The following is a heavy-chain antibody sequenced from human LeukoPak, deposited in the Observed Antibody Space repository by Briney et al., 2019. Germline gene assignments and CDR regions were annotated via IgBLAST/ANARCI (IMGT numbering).Heavy chain of an antibody. CDR2: IYYSGST. Sequence: SETLSLTCTVSGGSIRSYYWSWIRQPPGKGLEWIGYIYYSGSTNYNPSLKSRVTISVDTSKNQFSLKLSSVTAADTAVYYCARVSPVVPAAMWVLTPPVYFDYWGQGTLVTVSS. CDR1: GGSIRSYY. J-gene: IGHJ4*02. D-gene: IGHD2-2*01. CDR3: ARVSPVVPAAMWVLTPPVYFDY. V-gene: IGHV4-59*01.